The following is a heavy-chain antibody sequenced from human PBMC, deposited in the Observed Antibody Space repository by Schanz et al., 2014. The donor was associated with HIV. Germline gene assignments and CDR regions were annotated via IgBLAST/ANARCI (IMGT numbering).Heavy chain of an antibody. D-gene: IGHD6-6*01. CDR1: GFTFSSYG. J-gene: IGHJ6*02. CDR2: IWFDGSNK. Sequence: QVQLVESGGGVVQPGRSLRLSCAASGFTFSSYGMHWVRQAPGKGLEWVAVIWFDGSNKYYADSVKGRFTISRDNSKKTLYLQMNSLRAGDTAVYYCASTVYPYTGSSDYYYGMDVWGQGTLVTVSS. CDR3: ASTVYPYTGSSDYYYGMDV. V-gene: IGHV3-33*01.